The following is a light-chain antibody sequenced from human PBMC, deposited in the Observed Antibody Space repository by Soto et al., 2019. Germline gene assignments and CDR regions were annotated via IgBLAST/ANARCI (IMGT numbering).Light chain of an antibody. Sequence: QSVLTQPPSASGSPGQSVTISCTGTSSDVGGYDYVSWYQQHPGKAPKLMIYEVTIRPSGVSDRFSGSKSGNTASLTVSGLQAEDEADYYCSSYTGGNTSHVSGTGTKVTVL. J-gene: IGLJ1*01. V-gene: IGLV2-8*01. CDR2: EVT. CDR1: SSDVGGYDY. CDR3: SSYTGGNTSHV.